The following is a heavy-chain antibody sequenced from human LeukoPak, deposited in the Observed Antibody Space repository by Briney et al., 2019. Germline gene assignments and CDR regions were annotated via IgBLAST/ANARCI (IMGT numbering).Heavy chain of an antibody. CDR2: MYYSGRT. V-gene: IGHV4-59*01. J-gene: IGHJ6*02. D-gene: IGHD1-26*01. CDR3: ARTFSESYYYYGMDV. Sequence: SETLSLTCTVGGGSIRRYDWSWIGQPPGKGLEWIGYMYYSGRTNYKPSLKSPVTISVDTSKNQFSLKLSSVTAADTAVYYCARTFSESYYYYGMDVWGQGSTVTVSS. CDR1: GGSIRRYD.